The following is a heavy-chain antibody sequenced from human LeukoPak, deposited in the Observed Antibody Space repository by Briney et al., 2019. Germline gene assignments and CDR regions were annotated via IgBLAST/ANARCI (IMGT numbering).Heavy chain of an antibody. CDR3: AKRTGTYQYYFDY. CDR1: GFTFSSYA. V-gene: IGHV3-23*01. CDR2: ISGSAGST. Sequence: PGGSLRLSRAASGFTFSSYAMSWVRQAPGKGLEWVSSISGSAGSTYYADSVKGRFTISRANSRNTLYLQMNSLRAEDTAVYYCAKRTGTYQYYFDYWGQGTLVAVSS. D-gene: IGHD1-26*01. J-gene: IGHJ4*02.